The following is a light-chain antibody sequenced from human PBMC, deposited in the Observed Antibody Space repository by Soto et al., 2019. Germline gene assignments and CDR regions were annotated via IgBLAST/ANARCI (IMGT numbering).Light chain of an antibody. J-gene: IGKJ2*01. V-gene: IGKV1-39*01. CDR2: AAS. CDR1: QSISSY. Sequence: DIQMTQSPSSLSASVGDRVTITCRASQSISSYLNWYQQKPGKAPKLLIYAASSLQSGVPSRFSGSGSGTDFTLTISSLQPEDFATYYWHQSYSTPRMYTFGQGTKLEIK. CDR3: HQSYSTPRMYT.